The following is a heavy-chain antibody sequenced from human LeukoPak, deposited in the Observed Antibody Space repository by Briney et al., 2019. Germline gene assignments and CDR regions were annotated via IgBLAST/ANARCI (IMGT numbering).Heavy chain of an antibody. CDR3: AKDIEASI. J-gene: IGHJ4*02. V-gene: IGHV3-23*01. Sequence: GGSLRLSCAASGFTFSDSAMDWVRQAPGKGLEWVSLISHSGANTFYADSEKGRFTVSRDNSKNTMYLQMNRLRAEDTAVYYCAKDIEASIWGQGTLVTVSS. D-gene: IGHD2-15*01. CDR1: GFTFSDSA. CDR2: ISHSGANT.